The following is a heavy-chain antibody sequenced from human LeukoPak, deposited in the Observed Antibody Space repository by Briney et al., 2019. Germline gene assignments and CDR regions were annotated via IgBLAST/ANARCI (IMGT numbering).Heavy chain of an antibody. D-gene: IGHD6-19*01. Sequence: PSETLSLTCTVSDDSISNYYWSWMRQPPGKGLEWIGFLYYSGSPNYNPSLKSRLTISIDTSRNQFSLQLSSVTAADTAVYYCARHGSGWSFDYWGQGTLVTVSS. J-gene: IGHJ4*02. CDR1: DDSISNYY. CDR2: LYYSGSP. CDR3: ARHGSGWSFDY. V-gene: IGHV4-59*08.